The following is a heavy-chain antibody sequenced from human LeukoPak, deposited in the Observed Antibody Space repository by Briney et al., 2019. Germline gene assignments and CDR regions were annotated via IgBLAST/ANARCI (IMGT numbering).Heavy chain of an antibody. Sequence: PGGSLRLSCAASGFTVSSNYMSWVRQAPGKGLEWVSVIYSGGSTYYADSVKGRFTISRDNSKNTLYLQMNSLRAEDTAVYYCASSAPYGSGSYYNVDYWGQGTLVTVSS. CDR2: IYSGGST. CDR3: ASSAPYGSGSYYNVDY. J-gene: IGHJ4*02. D-gene: IGHD3-10*01. CDR1: GFTVSSNY. V-gene: IGHV3-66*01.